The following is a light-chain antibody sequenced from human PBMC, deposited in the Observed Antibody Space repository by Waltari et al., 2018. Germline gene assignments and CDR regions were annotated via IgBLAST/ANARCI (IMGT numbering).Light chain of an antibody. CDR1: QSVLYSSNNKTY. J-gene: IGKJ1*01. V-gene: IGKV4-1*01. Sequence: DIVMTQSPDSLAVSLGERATINCKSSQSVLYSSNNKTYLAWYQQKPGQPPKLLISWASTRESGVPDRFSGSGSGTDFTLTISNLQTADVAVYYCQQYYSFPPTFGQGTKVEIK. CDR3: QQYYSFPPT. CDR2: WAS.